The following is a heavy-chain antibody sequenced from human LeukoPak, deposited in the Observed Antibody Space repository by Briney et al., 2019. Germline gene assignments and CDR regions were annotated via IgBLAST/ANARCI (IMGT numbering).Heavy chain of an antibody. J-gene: IGHJ4*02. CDR3: ARTFSGWYLYFDY. CDR2: IYHSGST. Sequence: SQTLSLTCAVSGGSISSGGYSWSWIRQPPGKGLEWIGYIYHSGSTYYNPSLKSRVTISVDRSKNQFSLKLSSVTAADTAVYYCARTFSGWYLYFDYWGQGILVTVSS. CDR1: GGSISSGGYS. D-gene: IGHD6-19*01. V-gene: IGHV4-30-2*01.